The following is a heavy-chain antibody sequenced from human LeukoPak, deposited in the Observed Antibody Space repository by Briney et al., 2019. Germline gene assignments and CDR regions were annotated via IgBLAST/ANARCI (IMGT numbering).Heavy chain of an antibody. Sequence: GGTLRLSRAVSGFTVSRNYTSWVRQVPGKGRVWVSVITRGGTTYSADSVQGRFTISRDNAKNTLDLRVNSLRAEDTVVYYCARDGGDDVFDIWGQGTMVTVSS. V-gene: IGHV3-66*01. D-gene: IGHD3-10*01. J-gene: IGHJ3*02. CDR3: ARDGGDDVFDI. CDR1: GFTVSRNY. CDR2: ITRGGTT.